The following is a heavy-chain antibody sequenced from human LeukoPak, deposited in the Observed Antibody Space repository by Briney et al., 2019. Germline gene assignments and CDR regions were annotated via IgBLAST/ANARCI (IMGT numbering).Heavy chain of an antibody. CDR1: GASISSGSNY. D-gene: IGHD3-10*01. CDR3: ASYDGYGLVGI. Sequence: SETLSLTCSVSGASISSGSNYWGWIRPPPGKTLEWIGSIYSSGSTYYHPSLKSGVIIIIDTPKIHFSLTVSSVTAPETAVYYCASYDGYGLVGIWGQGTMVTVSS. J-gene: IGHJ3*02. CDR2: IYSSGST. V-gene: IGHV4-39*07.